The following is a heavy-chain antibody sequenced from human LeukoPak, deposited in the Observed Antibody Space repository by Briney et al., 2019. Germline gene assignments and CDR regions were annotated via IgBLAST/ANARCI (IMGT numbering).Heavy chain of an antibody. V-gene: IGHV3-7*03. CDR1: GFTFSDYY. CDR2: INPDGSHK. CDR3: ARHDCSSANCPLDY. J-gene: IGHJ4*02. Sequence: TGGSLRLSCAASGFTFSDYYMSWIRQAPGKGLEWVANINPDGSHKYYIDSVKGRFTISRDNAKNSLSLQMNSLRAEDTALYYCARHDCSSANCPLDYWGQGTLVAVSS. D-gene: IGHD2-2*01.